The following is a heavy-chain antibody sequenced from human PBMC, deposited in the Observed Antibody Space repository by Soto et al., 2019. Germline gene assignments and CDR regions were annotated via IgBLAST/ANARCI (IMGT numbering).Heavy chain of an antibody. CDR1: GFTFSSYG. Sequence: GGSLRLSCAASGFTFSSYGMHWVRQAPGKGLEWVAVISYDGSNKYYADSVKGRFTISRDNSKNTLYLQMNSLRAEDTAVYYCAKGGSSSWYTVRTPDYGMDVWGQGTTVTVSS. J-gene: IGHJ6*02. CDR3: AKGGSSSWYTVRTPDYGMDV. V-gene: IGHV3-30*18. D-gene: IGHD6-13*01. CDR2: ISYDGSNK.